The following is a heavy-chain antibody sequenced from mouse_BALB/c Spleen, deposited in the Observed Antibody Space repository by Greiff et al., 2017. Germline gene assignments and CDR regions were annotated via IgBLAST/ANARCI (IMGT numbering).Heavy chain of an antibody. CDR3: ARDNCDESYAMDY. D-gene: IGHD2-13*01. Sequence: EVQLVESGGGLVQPGGSLRLSCATSGFTFTDYYMSWVRQPPGKALEWLGFIRNKANGYTTEYSASVKGRFTISRDNSQSILYLQMNTLRAEDSATYYCARDNCDESYAMDYWGQGTSVTVSA. V-gene: IGHV7-3*02. CDR1: GFTFTDYY. CDR2: IRNKANGYTT. J-gene: IGHJ4*01.